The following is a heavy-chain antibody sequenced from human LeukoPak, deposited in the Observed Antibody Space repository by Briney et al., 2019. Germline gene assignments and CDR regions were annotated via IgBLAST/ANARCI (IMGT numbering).Heavy chain of an antibody. CDR1: GFTFSSYS. D-gene: IGHD3-16*02. CDR2: ISSSCSYI. Sequence: GGSLRLSCAASGFTFSSYSMNWVRQAPGKGLEWVSSISSSCSYIYYADSVKGRFTISRDNAKNSLYLQMNSLRAEDTAVYCWARDAEDMTTFGGVIARPNWYFDLWGRGTLVTVSS. CDR3: ARDAEDMTTFGGVIARPNWYFDL. J-gene: IGHJ2*01. V-gene: IGHV3-21*01.